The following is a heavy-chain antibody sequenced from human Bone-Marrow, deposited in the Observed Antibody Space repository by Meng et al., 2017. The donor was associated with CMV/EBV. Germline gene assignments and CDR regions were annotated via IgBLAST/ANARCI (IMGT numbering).Heavy chain of an antibody. D-gene: IGHD6-6*01. CDR3: ARSAGPLYSSSSRYYYGMDV. CDR2: ISSSGITI. J-gene: IGHJ6*02. Sequence: SLKISCAASGFTFNSYEMNWVRQAPGKGLEWVSYISSSGITIHYADSVKGRFTISRDNAKNSLYLQMNSLRAEDTAVYYCARSAGPLYSSSSRYYYGMDVWGQGTTVTVSS. CDR1: GFTFNSYE. V-gene: IGHV3-48*03.